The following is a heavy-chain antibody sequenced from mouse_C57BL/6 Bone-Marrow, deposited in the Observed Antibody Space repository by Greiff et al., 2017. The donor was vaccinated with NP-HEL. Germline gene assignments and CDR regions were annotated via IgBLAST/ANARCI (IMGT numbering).Heavy chain of an antibody. CDR2: ISSGGSYT. V-gene: IGHV5-6*02. D-gene: IGHD4-1*01. CDR3: ARQLGHWFAY. J-gene: IGHJ3*01. Sequence: EVMLVESGGDLVKPGGSLKLSCAASGFTFSSYGMSWVRQTPDKRLEWVATISSGGSYTYYPDSVKGRFTISRDNAKNTLYLQMSSLKSEDTAMYYCARQLGHWFAYWGQGTLVTVSA. CDR1: GFTFSSYG.